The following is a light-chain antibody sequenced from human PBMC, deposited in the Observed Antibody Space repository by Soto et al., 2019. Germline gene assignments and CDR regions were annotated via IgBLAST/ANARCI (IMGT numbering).Light chain of an antibody. Sequence: EIVLTQSPGTLSLSPGERATLTCTASQSVTSSCLAWYQRKPGQAPRLLIHTTSIRATDIPDRFSGSGSGTDFTLTISRLEPEDFAVYYCQQYGSSPQTFGQGTKVDIK. CDR3: QQYGSSPQT. CDR1: QSVTSSC. V-gene: IGKV3-20*01. CDR2: TTS. J-gene: IGKJ1*01.